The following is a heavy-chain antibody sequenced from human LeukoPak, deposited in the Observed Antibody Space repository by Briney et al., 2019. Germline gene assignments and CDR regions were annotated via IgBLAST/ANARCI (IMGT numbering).Heavy chain of an antibody. CDR1: GYTFAGYY. J-gene: IGHJ6*02. CDR3: ARDGPYYYDSSGYDYYYYGMDV. Sequence: ASVKVSCKASGYTFAGYYKHWVRQAPGQGLEWMGWINPNSGGTNYAQKFQGWVTMTRGTSISTAYMELSRLRSDDTAVYYCARDGPYYYDSSGYDYYYYGMDVWGQGTTVTVSS. D-gene: IGHD3-22*01. CDR2: INPNSGGT. V-gene: IGHV1-2*04.